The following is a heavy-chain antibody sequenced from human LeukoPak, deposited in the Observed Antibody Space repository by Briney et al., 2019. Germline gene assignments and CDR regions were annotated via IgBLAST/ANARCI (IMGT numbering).Heavy chain of an antibody. CDR1: GLSIRGYY. V-gene: IGHV4-59*04. Sequence: SDTLSLIRTVWGLSIRGYYWLWLRQPPARGVAYIGWILYRERFSLFGTTFYNPSLHSRVTISVDTSKNAFSLRLNSVTAADTAVYYCARQISGNKDYWGQGTLVTVSS. CDR3: ARQISGNKDY. D-gene: IGHD1/OR15-1a*01. CDR2: ILYRERFSLFGTT. J-gene: IGHJ4*02.